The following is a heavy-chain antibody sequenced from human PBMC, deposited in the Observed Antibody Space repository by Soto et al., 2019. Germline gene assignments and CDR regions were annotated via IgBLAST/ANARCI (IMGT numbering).Heavy chain of an antibody. Sequence: SETLSLTCTVSGGSISSSSYYWGWIRQPPGKGLEWIGSIYYSGSTYYNPSLKSRVTISVDTSKNQFSLKLSSVTAADTAVYYCARHLGYNWNTSGPPYSNWFDPWGQGTLVTVSS. J-gene: IGHJ5*02. CDR2: IYYSGST. CDR3: ARHLGYNWNTSGPPYSNWFDP. CDR1: GGSISSSSYY. D-gene: IGHD1-20*01. V-gene: IGHV4-39*01.